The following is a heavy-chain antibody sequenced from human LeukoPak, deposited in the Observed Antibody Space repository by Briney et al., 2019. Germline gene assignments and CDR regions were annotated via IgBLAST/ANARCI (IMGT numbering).Heavy chain of an antibody. Sequence: GGSLRLSCAASGFTFSSYAMSWVRQAPGKGLELVSAISGSGGSTYYADSVKGRFTISRDNSKNTLYLQMNSLRAEDTAVYYCAKDTRDEQWLVPDAFDIWGQGTMVTVSS. CDR3: AKDTRDEQWLVPDAFDI. V-gene: IGHV3-23*01. CDR2: ISGSGGST. CDR1: GFTFSSYA. D-gene: IGHD6-19*01. J-gene: IGHJ3*02.